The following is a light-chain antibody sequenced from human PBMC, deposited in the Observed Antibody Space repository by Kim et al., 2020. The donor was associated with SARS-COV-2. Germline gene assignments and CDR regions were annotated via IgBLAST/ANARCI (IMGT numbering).Light chain of an antibody. V-gene: IGLV3-21*04. Sequence: APGKTARITWGGNNSRSKSVHWHQQKAGQAPVLVIYYDSDRPAGIAGRFSGSTSGNTATLTSSRVEAGDEADYYCQVWDSSSDHWVFGGGTQLTVL. J-gene: IGLJ3*02. CDR1: NSRSKS. CDR3: QVWDSSSDHWV. CDR2: YDS.